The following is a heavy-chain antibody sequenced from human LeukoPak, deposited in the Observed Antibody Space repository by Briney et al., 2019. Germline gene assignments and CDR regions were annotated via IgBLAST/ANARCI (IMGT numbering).Heavy chain of an antibody. CDR2: IYYSGST. D-gene: IGHD3-9*01. CDR3: ARVTGAYDILTGYYAYYFDY. CDR1: GGSISSGGYY. Sequence: SETLSLTCTVSGGSISSGGYYWSWIRQHPGKGLEWIGYIYYSGSTYYNPSLKSRVTISVDTSKNQFSLKLSSVTAADTAVYYCARVTGAYDILTGYYAYYFDYWGRGTLVTVSS. V-gene: IGHV4-31*03. J-gene: IGHJ4*02.